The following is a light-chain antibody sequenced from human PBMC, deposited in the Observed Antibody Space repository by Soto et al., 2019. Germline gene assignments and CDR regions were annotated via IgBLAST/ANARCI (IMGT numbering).Light chain of an antibody. CDR3: QQYNNWLLLT. Sequence: IAMTQSPATLSVSPGDSATISCLASQSVSSRLAWYQQKPGQAPRLLLYGSSTRPTGIPARFSGSGYGTEFTLTISSLQSEDSGIYYCQQYNNWLLLTFGGGTKVDIK. CDR1: QSVSSR. V-gene: IGKV3-15*01. J-gene: IGKJ4*01. CDR2: GSS.